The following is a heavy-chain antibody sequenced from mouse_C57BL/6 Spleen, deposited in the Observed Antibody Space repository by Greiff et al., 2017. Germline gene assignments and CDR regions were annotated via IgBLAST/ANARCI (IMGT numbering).Heavy chain of an antibody. CDR1: GYTFTDYY. CDR2: INPYNGGT. J-gene: IGHJ2*01. Sequence: EVKLQESGPVLVKPGASVKMSCKASGYTFTDYYMNWVKQSHGKSLEWIGVINPYNGGTSYNQKFKGKATLTVDKSSSTAYMELNSLTSEDSAVYYCAMLGWNYWGQGTTLTVSS. V-gene: IGHV1-19*01. D-gene: IGHD3-3*01. CDR3: AMLGWNY.